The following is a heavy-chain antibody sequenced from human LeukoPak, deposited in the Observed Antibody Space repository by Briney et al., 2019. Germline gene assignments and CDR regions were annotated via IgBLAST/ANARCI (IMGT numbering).Heavy chain of an antibody. Sequence: PSETLSLTCTVSGGSISSDYWSWIRQPPGKGLEWIGYIYYSGSTNSNPSLKSRVTISVDTSKNQFSLKLSSVTAADTAVYYCARGMGGNWNARYYYYMDLWGKGTTVTVSS. CDR3: ARGMGGNWNARYYYYMDL. CDR2: IYYSGST. CDR1: GGSISSDY. J-gene: IGHJ6*03. V-gene: IGHV4-59*01. D-gene: IGHD1-1*01.